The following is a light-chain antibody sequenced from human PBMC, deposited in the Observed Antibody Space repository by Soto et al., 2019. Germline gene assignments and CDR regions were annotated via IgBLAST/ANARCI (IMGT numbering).Light chain of an antibody. V-gene: IGLV2-14*01. CDR1: SSDVGGYNY. Sequence: QSVLTQPASVSGSLGQSITISCTGTSSDVGGYNYVSWYQQHPGKAPKLMIYDVSNRPSGVSNRFSGSKSGNTASLTISWLQAEDEADYYCSSYTSSSTQVFGTGTKVTVL. CDR2: DVS. CDR3: SSYTSSSTQV. J-gene: IGLJ1*01.